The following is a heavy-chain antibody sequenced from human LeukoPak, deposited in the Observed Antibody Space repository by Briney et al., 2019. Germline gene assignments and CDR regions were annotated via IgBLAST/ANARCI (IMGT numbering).Heavy chain of an antibody. J-gene: IGHJ4*02. Sequence: PGGSLRLSCAASGFTFSTYSMNWVRHAPGEGLEWVSSIRRSGRHIDGADSMKGRFTISRYDAKNSLYLQMNGLRAEDTAVYYCARVAEAAAFDSWGQGTLVTVSS. CDR1: GFTFSTYS. CDR2: IRRSGRHI. V-gene: IGHV3-21*01. CDR3: ARVAEAAAFDS. D-gene: IGHD6-13*01.